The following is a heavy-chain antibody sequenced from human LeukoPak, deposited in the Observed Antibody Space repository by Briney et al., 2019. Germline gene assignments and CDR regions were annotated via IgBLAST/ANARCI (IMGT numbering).Heavy chain of an antibody. D-gene: IGHD2-15*01. CDR3: AKDHCGSCSGDDYFDH. V-gene: IGHV3-30*02. CDR2: FRDHGSNK. Sequence: GSLRTSFSAAGFPLRTYGQELGPPAPGQGLGVGGFFRDHGSNKYYAESVKGRFTISRDNSKNTLHLQMKSLRAEDTAVYYCAKDHCGSCSGDDYFDHWGQGALVTVSS. J-gene: IGHJ4*02. CDR1: GFPLRTYG.